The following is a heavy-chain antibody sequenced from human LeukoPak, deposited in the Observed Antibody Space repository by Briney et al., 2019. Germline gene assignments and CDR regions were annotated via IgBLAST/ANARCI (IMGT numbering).Heavy chain of an antibody. CDR3: ARDAGHQLSRRNYYAMDV. V-gene: IGHV4-39*07. J-gene: IGHJ6*02. CDR1: GGSINSSSYY. D-gene: IGHD1-1*01. CDR2: MYYRGST. Sequence: SETLSLTRTVSGGSINSSSYYWGWVRQPPGKGLEWIGSMYYRGSTYYNPSLKSRVTISVDTSKNQFSLKLSSVTAADTAVYYCARDAGHQLSRRNYYAMDVWGQGTTVTVSS.